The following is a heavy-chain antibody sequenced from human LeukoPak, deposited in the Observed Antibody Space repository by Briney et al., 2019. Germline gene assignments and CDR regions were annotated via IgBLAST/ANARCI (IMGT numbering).Heavy chain of an antibody. V-gene: IGHV1-69*04. CDR3: ARIPHRYCSSTSCYMRGDFDY. CDR2: IIPILGIA. CDR1: GYTFTSYD. Sequence: ASVKVSCKASGYTFTSYDINWVRQATGQGLEWMGRIIPILGIANYAQKFQGRVTITADKSMSTAYMELSSLRSEDTAVYYCARIPHRYCSSTSCYMRGDFDYWGQGTLVTVSS. D-gene: IGHD2-2*02. J-gene: IGHJ4*02.